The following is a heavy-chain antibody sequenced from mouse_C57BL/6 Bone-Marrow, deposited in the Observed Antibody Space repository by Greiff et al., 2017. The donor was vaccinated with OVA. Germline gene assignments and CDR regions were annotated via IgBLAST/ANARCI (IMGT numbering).Heavy chain of an antibody. CDR1: GYTFTDYY. J-gene: IGHJ3*01. CDR3: ARTYSWFAY. Sequence: VQLQQSGAELVKPGASVKISCKASGYTFTDYYINWVKQRPGQGLEWIGKMGPGSGSTYYNEKFKGKATLTADKSSSTAYMQLSSLTSEDSAVYFCARTYSWFAYWGQGTLVTVSA. V-gene: IGHV1-77*01. D-gene: IGHD5-1*01. CDR2: MGPGSGST.